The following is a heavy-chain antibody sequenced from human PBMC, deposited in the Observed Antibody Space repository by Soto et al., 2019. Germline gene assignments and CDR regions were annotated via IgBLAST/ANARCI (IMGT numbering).Heavy chain of an antibody. CDR3: ARVGHYYDSSGYCPTTCYYGMDV. V-gene: IGHV1-8*02. D-gene: IGHD3-22*01. CDR1: GGTFISYA. CDR2: MNPNSGNT. J-gene: IGHJ6*02. Sequence: GASVKVSCKASGGTFISYAISWVRQATGQGLEWMGWMNPNSGNTGYAQKFQGRVTMTRNTSISTAYMELSSLRSEDTAVYYCARVGHYYDSSGYCPTTCYYGMDVWGQGTTVTVSS.